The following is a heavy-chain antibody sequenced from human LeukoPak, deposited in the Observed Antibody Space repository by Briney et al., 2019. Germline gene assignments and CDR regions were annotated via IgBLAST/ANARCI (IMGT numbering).Heavy chain of an antibody. CDR2: INPNSGGT. Sequence: ASVKVSCKASGYTFTGYYMHWVRQAPGQGLEWMGWINPNSGGTNYAQKFQGRVTMTRDTSISTAYMELSRLRSDDTAVYYCARGTNGQRLRLGELSIPGIDYWGQGTLVTVSS. V-gene: IGHV1-2*02. CDR1: GYTFTGYY. J-gene: IGHJ4*02. D-gene: IGHD3-16*02. CDR3: ARGTNGQRLRLGELSIPGIDY.